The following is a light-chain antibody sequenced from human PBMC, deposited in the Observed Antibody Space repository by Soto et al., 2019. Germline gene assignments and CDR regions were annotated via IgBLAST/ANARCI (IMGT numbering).Light chain of an antibody. V-gene: IGKV1-12*01. J-gene: IGKJ4*01. CDR3: QEANSFRLT. CDR1: QGISSW. Sequence: DIQMTQSPSSVSASGGDRVSISCRARQGISSWLAWYQQKPGRAPKLLIYTGSSLQSGVPSRFSGTGSGTDLTLTIRSMQPEDVATYYCQEANSFRLTFGGGTTVEIK. CDR2: TGS.